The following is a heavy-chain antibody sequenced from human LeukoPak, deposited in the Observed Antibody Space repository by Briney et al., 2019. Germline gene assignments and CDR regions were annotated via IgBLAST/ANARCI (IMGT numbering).Heavy chain of an antibody. J-gene: IGHJ6*03. Sequence: SETLSLTCAVYGGSFSGYSWNWIRQPPVKGLEWIGEINHSGGTNYNPSLKSRVTISVDTSKNQFSLKLSSVTAADTAVYYCAREVVVAATLTRGYYYYMDVWGKGTTVTVSS. D-gene: IGHD2-15*01. V-gene: IGHV4-34*01. CDR2: INHSGGT. CDR1: GGSFSGYS. CDR3: AREVVVAATLTRGYYYYMDV.